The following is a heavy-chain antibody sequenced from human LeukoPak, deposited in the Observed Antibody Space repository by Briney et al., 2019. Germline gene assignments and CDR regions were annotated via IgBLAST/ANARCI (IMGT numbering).Heavy chain of an antibody. CDR2: IYTSGST. D-gene: IGHD6-13*01. CDR3: ASGYSSSWDDAFDI. Sequence: PSQTLSLTCTVSGGSISSGSYYWSWLRQPAGKGREWIGRIYTSGSTNYNPSLKSRVTISVDTSKNQYSLKLSSVTAADTAVYYCASGYSSSWDDAFDIWGQGTMVTVSS. CDR1: GGSISSGSYY. J-gene: IGHJ3*02. V-gene: IGHV4-61*02.